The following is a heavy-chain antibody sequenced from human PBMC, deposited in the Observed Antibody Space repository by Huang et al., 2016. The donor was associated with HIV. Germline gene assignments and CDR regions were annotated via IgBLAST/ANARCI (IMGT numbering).Heavy chain of an antibody. Sequence: QVQLVQSGAEVKKPGASVKVSCRTSGYTFTDHFVHWVRQAPGQGLQWMGSINPLSGVTNYAQKCQGRVTMNRDTSIRTVYMELNRLRSDDTALYYCARTPYSGSHPDYWGQGTLVTVSS. J-gene: IGHJ4*02. D-gene: IGHD2-15*01. V-gene: IGHV1-2*02. CDR3: ARTPYSGSHPDY. CDR1: GYTFTDHF. CDR2: INPLSGVT.